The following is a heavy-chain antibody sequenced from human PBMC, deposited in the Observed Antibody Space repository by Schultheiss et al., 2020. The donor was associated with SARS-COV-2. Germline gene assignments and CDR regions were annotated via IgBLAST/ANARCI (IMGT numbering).Heavy chain of an antibody. V-gene: IGHV4-39*01. CDR1: GGSISSGGYY. D-gene: IGHD1-26*01. J-gene: IGHJ4*02. CDR2: INHSGST. CDR3: ARQGWDDY. Sequence: SETLSLTCTVSGGSISSGGYYWSWIRQPPGKGLEWIGEINHSGSTNYNPSLMSRVTISVDTSKNQFNNHFSLKLSSVTAADTAVYYCARQGWDDYWGQGTLVTVSS.